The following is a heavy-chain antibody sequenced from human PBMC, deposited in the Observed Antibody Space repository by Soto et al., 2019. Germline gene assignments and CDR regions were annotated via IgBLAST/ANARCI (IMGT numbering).Heavy chain of an antibody. CDR3: ARNIDCSGGSCYIFDY. D-gene: IGHD2-15*01. V-gene: IGHV1-69*13. CDR2: IIPIFGTA. Sequence: SVKVSCKASGCTFSSYAISWVRQAPGQGLEWMGGIIPIFGTANYAQKFQGRVTITADESTSTAYMELSSLRSEDTAVYYCARNIDCSGGSCYIFDYWGQGTLVTVSS. CDR1: GCTFSSYA. J-gene: IGHJ4*02.